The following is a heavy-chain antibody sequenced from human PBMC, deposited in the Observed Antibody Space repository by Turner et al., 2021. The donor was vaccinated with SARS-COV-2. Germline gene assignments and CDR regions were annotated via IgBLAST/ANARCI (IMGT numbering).Heavy chain of an antibody. Sequence: EVQLVESGGALVQPGGSLRLSCAASGFTFSIYWISWVRQAPGKGLELVANIKQDGSEKYYVDSVKGRFTISRDNAKNSLYLQMNSLRAEDTAVYYCARDIVVFTHAFDIWGQGTMVTVSS. D-gene: IGHD3-22*01. CDR1: GFTFSIYW. J-gene: IGHJ3*02. CDR2: IKQDGSEK. V-gene: IGHV3-7*01. CDR3: ARDIVVFTHAFDI.